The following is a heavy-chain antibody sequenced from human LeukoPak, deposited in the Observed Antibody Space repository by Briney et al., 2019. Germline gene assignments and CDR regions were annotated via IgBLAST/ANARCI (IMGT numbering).Heavy chain of an antibody. V-gene: IGHV5-51*01. CDR3: ARLPYYCWRQSFYYFDY. CDR1: GYSFTSYW. CDR2: IYPGDSDT. J-gene: IGHJ4*01. Sequence: GESLKISCKGSGYSFTSYWIGWVRQMPGKGLEWMGIIYPGDSDTRYSPSFQGQVTISADKSISTAYLQWSSLKASDTAMYYCARLPYYCWRQSFYYFDYWGHATLVTVSS. D-gene: IGHD3-3*01.